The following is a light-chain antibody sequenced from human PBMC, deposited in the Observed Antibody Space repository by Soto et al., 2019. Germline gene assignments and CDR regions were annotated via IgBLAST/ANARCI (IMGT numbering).Light chain of an antibody. J-gene: IGKJ5*01. CDR3: QQYSSSPRT. CDR2: GAS. V-gene: IGKV3-20*01. CDR1: QSVSNNY. Sequence: IGLKKSPCALCLSRGERATLSCRASQSVSNNYLAWYQQKPGQAPRLLIYGASNRATGVPDRFSGSGSGTDFSLTISRLEPEDFAVYHCQQYSSSPRTFGRGTRLEIK.